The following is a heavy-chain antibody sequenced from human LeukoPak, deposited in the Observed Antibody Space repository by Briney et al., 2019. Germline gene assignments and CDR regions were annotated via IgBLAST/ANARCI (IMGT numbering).Heavy chain of an antibody. CDR1: GYSFTSYY. J-gene: IGHJ5*02. D-gene: IGHD1-26*01. V-gene: IGHV1-46*01. CDR3: ARDNSVGETAWWFDP. CDR2: INPSGSSA. Sequence: ASVKVSCKASGYSFTSYYMHWVRQAPGQGLERMGFINPSGSSAAYAQKFQGRLTMTRDMFTSTVYMELTSLTSDDTAVYYCARDNSVGETAWWFDPWGQGTLVTVSS.